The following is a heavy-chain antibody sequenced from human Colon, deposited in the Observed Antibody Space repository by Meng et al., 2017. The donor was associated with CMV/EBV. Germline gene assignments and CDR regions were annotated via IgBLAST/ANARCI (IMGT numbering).Heavy chain of an antibody. CDR1: GGTFSTYA. J-gene: IGHJ4*02. CDR2: IIPVFDTA. Sequence: SVKVSCKTSGGTFSTYALSWVRQAPGQGLEWMGGIIPVFDTANYAQKFQGRLTVTTDESTGTAYMELSGLRSEDTAVYYCARSGTYCGGAYYFFDSWGQGALVTVSS. V-gene: IGHV1-69*05. CDR3: ARSGTYCGGAYYFFDS. D-gene: IGHD2-21*01.